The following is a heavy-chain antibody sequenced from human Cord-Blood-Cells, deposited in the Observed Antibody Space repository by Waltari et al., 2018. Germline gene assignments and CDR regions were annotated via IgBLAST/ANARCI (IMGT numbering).Heavy chain of an antibody. Sequence: QVQLVQSGAEVKKPGASVKVSCKVSGYTLPELSMPWVRQPHGKGLEWMGGFDPEDGETIYAQNFQGRVTMTEDTSTDTAYMELSSLRSEDTAVYYCATLPTGYYYYYYMDVWGKGTTVTVSS. J-gene: IGHJ6*03. CDR3: ATLPTGYYYYYYMDV. CDR1: GYTLPELS. D-gene: IGHD3-9*01. V-gene: IGHV1-24*01. CDR2: FDPEDGET.